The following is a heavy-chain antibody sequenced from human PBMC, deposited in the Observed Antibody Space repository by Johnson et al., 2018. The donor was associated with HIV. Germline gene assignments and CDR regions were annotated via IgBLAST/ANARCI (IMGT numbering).Heavy chain of an antibody. V-gene: IGHV3-30*02. D-gene: IGHD1-26*01. Sequence: QVQLVESGGGVVQPGGSLRLSCAASGFTFSSYGMHWVRQAPGKGLEWVAFIRYDGSDKHYADSVKGRFTISRDNSKNTLYLQMNSLRAEDTAVYYCARDGKVGATPRRAFDIWGQGTMVTVSS. CDR3: ARDGKVGATPRRAFDI. CDR2: IRYDGSDK. J-gene: IGHJ3*02. CDR1: GFTFSSYG.